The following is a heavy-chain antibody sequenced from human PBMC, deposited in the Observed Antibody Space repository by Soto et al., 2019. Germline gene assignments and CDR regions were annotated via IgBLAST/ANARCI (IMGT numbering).Heavy chain of an antibody. CDR1: GFTFSSYA. Sequence: EVQLLESGGGLVQPGGSLRLSCGASGFTFSSYAMSWVRQAPGKGLEWGSGISGSGGSTYYADSVKGRFTISRDNSKNTLFLQMNSLRAEDTAVYYCAKARGYSSGWFNDWGQGTLVTVSS. V-gene: IGHV3-23*01. CDR2: ISGSGGST. J-gene: IGHJ4*02. CDR3: AKARGYSSGWFND. D-gene: IGHD6-19*01.